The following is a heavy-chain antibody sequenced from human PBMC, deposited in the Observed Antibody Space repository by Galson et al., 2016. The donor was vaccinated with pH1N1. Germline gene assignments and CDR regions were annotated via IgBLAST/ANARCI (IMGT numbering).Heavy chain of an antibody. J-gene: IGHJ4*02. Sequence: SVKVSCKASGYTFTRYYFHWVRQAPGQGLGWMGVIDPSDGGKTYAQKFQARVTMTRDTSTSTVYVEVYSLKSEDTAVYYCTRDLGRLRDYWGQGTLVTVSS. CDR2: IDPSDGGK. CDR1: GYTFTRYY. CDR3: TRDLGRLRDY. D-gene: IGHD1-26*01. V-gene: IGHV1-46*03.